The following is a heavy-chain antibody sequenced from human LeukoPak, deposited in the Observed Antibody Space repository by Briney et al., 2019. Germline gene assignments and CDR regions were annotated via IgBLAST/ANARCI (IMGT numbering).Heavy chain of an antibody. Sequence: ASVKVSCKASGYTFTSFYMHWVRQAPGQGLEWMGIFNPSGSSTAYAQKFQGRVTMTRDTSTSIVYMELSSLGSEDTAVYYCARAGENYYDFYYWGQGTLVTVSS. CDR2: FNPSGSST. D-gene: IGHD1-26*01. V-gene: IGHV1-46*01. CDR1: GYTFTSFY. J-gene: IGHJ4*02. CDR3: ARAGENYYDFYY.